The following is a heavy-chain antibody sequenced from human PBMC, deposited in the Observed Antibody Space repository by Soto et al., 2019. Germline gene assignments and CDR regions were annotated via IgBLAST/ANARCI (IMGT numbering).Heavy chain of an antibody. J-gene: IGHJ4*02. D-gene: IGHD2-21*01. Sequence: QVKLQESGPGLVKPSQSLSLTCTVSGGSVSSGGYYWSWIRQHPGKGLEWIGSIYYNGHTYYNPSLKIRLNISIDTSKNQFSLKLSSVTAADTAVYYCARVFTDEYFAYWGQGALVTVSS. CDR2: IYYNGHT. CDR3: ARVFTDEYFAY. CDR1: GGSVSSGGYY. V-gene: IGHV4-31*03.